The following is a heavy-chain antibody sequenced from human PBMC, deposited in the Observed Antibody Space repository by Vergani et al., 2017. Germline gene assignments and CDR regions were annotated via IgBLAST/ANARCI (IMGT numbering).Heavy chain of an antibody. J-gene: IGHJ2*01. V-gene: IGHV3-21*01. CDR2: ISSSSSYI. CDR1: GFTFSSYS. D-gene: IGHD4-17*01. CDR3: AREGGPDYGDDEWYFDL. Sequence: EVQLVESGGGLVKPGGSLRLSCAASGFTFSSYSMNWVRQAPGKGLEWVSSISSSSSYIYYADSVKGRFTISRDNAKNSLYLQMNSLRAEDTAVYYCAREGGPDYGDDEWYFDLWGRGTLVTVSS.